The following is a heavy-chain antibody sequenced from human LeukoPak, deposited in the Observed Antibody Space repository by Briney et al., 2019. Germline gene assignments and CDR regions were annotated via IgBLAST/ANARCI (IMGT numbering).Heavy chain of an antibody. D-gene: IGHD2-2*01. V-gene: IGHV3-74*03. CDR3: ARDWYHAIDY. CDR2: ITSDGTST. J-gene: IGHJ4*02. CDR1: GFTFSSYA. Sequence: GGSLRLSCAASGFTFSSYAMSWVRQPPGQGLVWVARITSDGTSTSYAESVKGRFTISRDNAKNTLYLQMNSLRAEDTAVYYCARDWYHAIDYWGQGTLVTVSS.